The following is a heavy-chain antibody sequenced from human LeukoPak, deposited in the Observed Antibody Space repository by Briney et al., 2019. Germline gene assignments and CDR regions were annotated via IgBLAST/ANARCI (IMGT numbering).Heavy chain of an antibody. V-gene: IGHV1-2*02. Sequence: ASVKVSRKASGYTFTDYYMHWVRQAPGQGLEWMGWINPNSGGTNYAQKFQGRVTMTRDTSISTAYMELNRLRSDDTAVYYCARLEQYYFNYWGQGTLVTVSS. CDR1: GYTFTDYY. J-gene: IGHJ4*02. CDR3: ARLEQYYFNY. CDR2: INPNSGGT. D-gene: IGHD6-19*01.